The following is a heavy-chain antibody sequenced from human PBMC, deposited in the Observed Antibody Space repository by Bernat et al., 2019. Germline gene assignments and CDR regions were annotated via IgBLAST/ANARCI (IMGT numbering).Heavy chain of an antibody. CDR2: ISAYNGNT. V-gene: IGHV1-18*01. J-gene: IGHJ6*02. CDR1: GYTFTSYG. D-gene: IGHD6-13*01. CDR3: ARDWGSSWLPSPYYYYYGMDV. Sequence: QVQLVQSGAEVKKPGASVKVSCKASGYTFTSYGISWVRQAPGQGLEWMGWISAYNGNTNYAQKLQGRVTMTTDTSTSTAYMELRSLRSDDTAVYYCARDWGSSWLPSPYYYYYGMDVWGQGTTVTVSS.